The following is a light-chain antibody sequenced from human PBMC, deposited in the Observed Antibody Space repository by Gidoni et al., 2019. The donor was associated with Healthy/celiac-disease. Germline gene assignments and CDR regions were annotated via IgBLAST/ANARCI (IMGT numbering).Light chain of an antibody. CDR3: QQYDNLPIT. V-gene: IGKV1-33*01. CDR1: QDISNY. Sequence: DIQMTQSASSLSASVGDRVTITCKASQDISNYLNWYQQKPGKAPKLLIYDASNLETGVPSRFSGSGSGTDFTFTISSLQPEDIATYYCQQYDNLPITFGQGTRLEIK. J-gene: IGKJ5*01. CDR2: DAS.